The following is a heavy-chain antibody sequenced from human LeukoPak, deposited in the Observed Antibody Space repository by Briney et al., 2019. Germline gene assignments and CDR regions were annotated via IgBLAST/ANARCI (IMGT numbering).Heavy chain of an antibody. D-gene: IGHD5-24*01. V-gene: IGHV1-2*02. CDR2: INPNSGGT. CDR3: AREMATIYYYYYMDV. Sequence: ASVKVSCKASGYTFTGYYMHWVRQAPGQGLEWMGWINPNSGGTNYAQKFQGRVTMTRDTSISTAYMELSRLRSDDTAVYYCAREMATIYYYYYMDVWGKGTTVTVSS. J-gene: IGHJ6*03. CDR1: GYTFTGYY.